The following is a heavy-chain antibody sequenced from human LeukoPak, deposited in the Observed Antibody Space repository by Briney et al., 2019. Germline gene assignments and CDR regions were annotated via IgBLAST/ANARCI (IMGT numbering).Heavy chain of an antibody. CDR2: ITSDGSHI. Sequence: GGSLRLSCAASGFTFSNFWLHWVRQAPGKGLEGVSRITSDGSHINYADSVQGRFTISRDNAKNTLYLQMNSLRAEDTAVYYCARGGHSSFDYWGQGALVTVSS. V-gene: IGHV3-74*01. J-gene: IGHJ4*02. D-gene: IGHD3-16*01. CDR3: ARGGHSSFDY. CDR1: GFTFSNFW.